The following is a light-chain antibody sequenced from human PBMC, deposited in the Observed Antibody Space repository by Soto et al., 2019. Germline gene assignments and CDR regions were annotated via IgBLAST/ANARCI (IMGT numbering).Light chain of an antibody. CDR1: PSVGTK. CDR3: QQSSYVPPP. Sequence: ETMMTQSPATLSVSPGERVTLACRASPSVGTKLVWYQHRPGQPPRLLISGASARATGVPVRFSGSGSGTEFTLNIASLQSYYFAVYYCQQSSYVPPPFGQGTKSDIK. J-gene: IGKJ1*01. V-gene: IGKV3-15*01. CDR2: GAS.